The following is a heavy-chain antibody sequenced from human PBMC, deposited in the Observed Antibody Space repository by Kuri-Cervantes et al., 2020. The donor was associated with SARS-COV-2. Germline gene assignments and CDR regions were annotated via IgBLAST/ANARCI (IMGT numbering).Heavy chain of an antibody. CDR1: GYTFRTYN. CDR2: INPGRGDT. J-gene: IGHJ5*01. D-gene: IGHD3-10*01. V-gene: IGHV1-3*01. CDR3: ARDLSLLGLNWLDS. Sequence: ASVKVSCKTTGYTFRTYNINWVRQAPGQGLEWVGWINPGRGDTKYSQSFQDRLSISSDTSASTVFMELSDLTPQDTAVFYCARDLSLLGLNWLDSWGQGTLVTVSS.